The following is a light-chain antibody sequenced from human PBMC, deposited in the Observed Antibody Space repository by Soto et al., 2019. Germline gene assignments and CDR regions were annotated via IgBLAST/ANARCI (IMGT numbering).Light chain of an antibody. V-gene: IGKV3-11*01. Sequence: EIVLTQSPATLSLSPGERATLSCRASQSVSSLLAWYQQRPGQAPRLVIYDASTRATGIPGRFSGGGSGTDFTLTISSLEPEDFAVYFCQQRYNWPRFTFGQGTKLEIK. CDR1: QSVSSL. CDR3: QQRYNWPRFT. J-gene: IGKJ2*01. CDR2: DAS.